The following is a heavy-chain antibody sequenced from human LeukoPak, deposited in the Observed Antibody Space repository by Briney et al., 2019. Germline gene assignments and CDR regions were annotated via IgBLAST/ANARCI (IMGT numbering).Heavy chain of an antibody. CDR3: ARGPLNGSYVYFDY. CDR2: IYYSGST. Sequence: SETLSLTCTVSGGSISSHYWSWIRQPPGKGLEWIRYIYYSGSTNYNPSLKSRVTISVDTSKNQFSLKLSSVTAADTAVYYCARGPLNGSYVYFDYWGQGTLVTVSS. CDR1: GGSISSHY. D-gene: IGHD1-26*01. V-gene: IGHV4-59*11. J-gene: IGHJ4*02.